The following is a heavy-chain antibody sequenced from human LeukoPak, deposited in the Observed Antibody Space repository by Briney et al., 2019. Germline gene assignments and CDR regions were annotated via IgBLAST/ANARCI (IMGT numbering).Heavy chain of an antibody. CDR3: ARVYYYGSALY. D-gene: IGHD3-10*01. J-gene: IGHJ4*02. V-gene: IGHV4-59*01. CDR2: IYYSGST. Sequence: SETLSLTCTVSGGSISSYYWSWIRQPPGKGLEWIGYIYYSGSTNYNPSLKSRVTISVDTSKNQFSLKLSSVTAADTAVYYCARVYYYGSALYWGQGTLVTVSS. CDR1: GGSISSYY.